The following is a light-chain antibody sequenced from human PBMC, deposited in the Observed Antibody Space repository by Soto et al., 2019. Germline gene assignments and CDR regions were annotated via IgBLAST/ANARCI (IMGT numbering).Light chain of an antibody. CDR2: RNN. CDR3: AVWDDSRRGWV. J-gene: IGLJ3*02. V-gene: IGLV1-47*01. CDR1: SSNIGTNY. Sequence: QLVLTQPPSASGTPGQSVTISCSGSSSNIGTNYVFWYQQLPVTAPKLLIYRNNERPSGVPDRISGSKSGTSASLAISGLRSEDEAVYHCAVWDDSRRGWVFGGGTKVTVL.